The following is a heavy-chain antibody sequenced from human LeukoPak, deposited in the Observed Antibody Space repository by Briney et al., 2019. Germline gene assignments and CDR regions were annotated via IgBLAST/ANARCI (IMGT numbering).Heavy chain of an antibody. D-gene: IGHD3-3*01. J-gene: IGHJ5*02. CDR2: IYFTGYT. Sequence: SETLSLTCNVSGGSISSFYWTWIRQPPGKGLEWIGYIYFTGYTNYNPSLKSRVTISVDTSKNQFSLTPRSVTAADTAVYYCARGVVEGYWFDPWGQGTLVTVSS. V-gene: IGHV4-59*01. CDR1: GGSISSFY. CDR3: ARGVVEGYWFDP.